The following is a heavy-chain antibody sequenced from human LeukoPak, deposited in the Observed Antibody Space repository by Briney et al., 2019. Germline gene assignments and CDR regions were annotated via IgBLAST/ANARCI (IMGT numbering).Heavy chain of an antibody. V-gene: IGHV3-23*01. D-gene: IGHD2-2*01. J-gene: IGHJ4*02. CDR1: GFTFSSYA. CDR3: AKDRPEGDIVVVPAAWGIDY. CDR2: ISGSGGST. Sequence: GGSLRLSCAASGFTFSSYAMSWVRQAPGKGLEWVSAISGSGGSTYYADSVKGRFTISRDNSKNTLYLQMNSLIAEDTAVYYCAKDRPEGDIVVVPAAWGIDYWGQGTLVTVSS.